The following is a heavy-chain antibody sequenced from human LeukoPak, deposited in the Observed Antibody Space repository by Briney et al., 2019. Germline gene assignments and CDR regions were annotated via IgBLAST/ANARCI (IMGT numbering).Heavy chain of an antibody. CDR3: AREGLGSTFSAWFDP. CDR1: GFTFSSYG. Sequence: AGSLTLSCAASGFTFSSYGWHWLRQAPGKGLEWVAVTTSDGSIDYYADSVRGRFTVSRDNSKNTMYLQVNSLRVEDTAVYYCAREGLGSTFSAWFDPWGQGTLVIVPS. V-gene: IGHV3-30*03. D-gene: IGHD2-2*01. CDR2: TTSDGSID. J-gene: IGHJ5*02.